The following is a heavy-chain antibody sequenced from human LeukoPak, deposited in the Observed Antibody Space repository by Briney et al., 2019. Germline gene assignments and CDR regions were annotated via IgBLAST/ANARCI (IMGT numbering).Heavy chain of an antibody. D-gene: IGHD4-23*01. CDR3: ARDFYGGNFFDY. CDR2: ISGDGGST. V-gene: IGHV3-43*02. Sequence: GGSLRLSCAASGFTFDDYAMHWVRQAPGKGLEWVSLISGDGGSTYYADSVKGRFTISRDNAKNSLYLQMNSLRAEDTAVYYCARDFYGGNFFDYWGQGTLVTVSS. J-gene: IGHJ4*02. CDR1: GFTFDDYA.